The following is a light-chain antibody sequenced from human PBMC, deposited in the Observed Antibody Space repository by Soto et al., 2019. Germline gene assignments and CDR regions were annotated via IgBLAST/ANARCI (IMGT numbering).Light chain of an antibody. CDR3: QQYNDWLT. CDR1: QSVSST. CDR2: GAS. V-gene: IGKV3-15*01. J-gene: IGKJ4*01. Sequence: EIVMTQSPDTLSVSPGERATLFCRASQSVSSTVAWYQQRPGRAPRLLIYGASTRATGIPARFSGSGSGTEFTLTISSLQSEDFAVYYCQQYNDWLTFGGGTKVDIK.